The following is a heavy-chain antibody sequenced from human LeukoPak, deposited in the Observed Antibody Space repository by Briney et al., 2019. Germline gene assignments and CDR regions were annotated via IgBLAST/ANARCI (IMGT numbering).Heavy chain of an antibody. CDR3: ARVPQWLEYFQH. CDR1: GYTFTGYY. D-gene: IGHD6-19*01. J-gene: IGHJ1*01. CDR2: INPNSGGT. Sequence: ASVKVSCKASGYTFTGYYMHWVRQAPGQGLEWMGWINPNSGGTNYTQKFQGRVTMTTDTSTSTAYMELRSLRSDDTAVYYCARVPQWLEYFQHWGQGTLVTVSS. V-gene: IGHV1-2*02.